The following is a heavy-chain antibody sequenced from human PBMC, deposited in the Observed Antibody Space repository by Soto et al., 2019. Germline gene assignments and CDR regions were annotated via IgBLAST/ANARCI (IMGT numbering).Heavy chain of an antibody. CDR1: GGSISSSNW. V-gene: IGHV4-4*02. J-gene: IGHJ6*03. Sequence: SETLSLTCAVSGGSISSSNWWSWVRQPPGKGLEWIGEIYHSGSTNHNPSLKSRVTISVDKSKNQFSLKLSSVTAADTAVYYCARDRRDTMVRGVPKEVDYYYYMDVWGKGTTVTVSS. CDR3: ARDRRDTMVRGVPKEVDYYYYMDV. D-gene: IGHD3-10*01. CDR2: IYHSGST.